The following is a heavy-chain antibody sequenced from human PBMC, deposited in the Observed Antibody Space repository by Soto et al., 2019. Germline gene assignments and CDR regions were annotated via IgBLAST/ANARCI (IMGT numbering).Heavy chain of an antibody. J-gene: IGHJ4*02. D-gene: IGHD6-19*01. V-gene: IGHV5-51*01. CDR1: GYRFTSYW. CDR3: ARPLDSSGWYDY. CDR2: IYPGESDT. Sequence: PGESLKISCKGSGYRFTSYWIGWVRQMPGKGLEWMGIIYPGESDTRYSPSFQGQVTISADKSISTTYLQGSSLKASDTAMYYCARPLDSSGWYDYWGQGTLVTVSS.